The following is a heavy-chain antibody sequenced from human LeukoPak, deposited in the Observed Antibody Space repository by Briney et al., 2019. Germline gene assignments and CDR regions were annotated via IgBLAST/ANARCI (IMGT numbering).Heavy chain of an antibody. CDR1: GFTFSNYW. CDR2: LNSDGSNT. D-gene: IGHD2-21*02. CDR3: VVANCGDNCSH. Sequence: GGSLRLSCAASGFTFSNYWMYWVRHSPGKGRVWVARLNSDGSNTAYADSVKGRFIISRDNAKNSLYLQMYSLSVDDTAVYYCVVANCGDNCSHWGQGTLVTVSS. V-gene: IGHV3-74*01. J-gene: IGHJ4*02.